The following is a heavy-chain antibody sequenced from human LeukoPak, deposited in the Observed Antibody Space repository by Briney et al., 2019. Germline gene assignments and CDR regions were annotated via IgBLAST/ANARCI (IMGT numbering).Heavy chain of an antibody. V-gene: IGHV1-69*13. CDR2: IIPIFGTA. J-gene: IGHJ4*02. CDR1: GGTFSSYA. Sequence: ASVKVSCKASGGTFSSYAISWVRQAPGQGLEWMGGIIPIFGTANHAQKFQGRVTITADESTSTAYMELSSLRSEDTAVYYCARVDRSSGYYYYFDYWGQGTLVTVSS. CDR3: ARVDRSSGYYYYFDY. D-gene: IGHD3-22*01.